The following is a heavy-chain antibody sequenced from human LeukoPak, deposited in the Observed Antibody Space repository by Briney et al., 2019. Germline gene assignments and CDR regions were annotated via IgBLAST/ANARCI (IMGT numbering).Heavy chain of an antibody. CDR3: ARTWAITQNLDH. J-gene: IGHJ4*02. CDR2: IYPGDSDT. CDR1: GFSFTNCR. V-gene: IGHV5-51*01. Sequence: GESLKISCKGSGFSFTNCRIAWVRQMPGKGMEWMGIIYPGDSDTRYSPSFQGQVTISADKSISTAYLQWSSLKASDTAMYYRARTWAITQNLDHWGQGTLVTVSS. D-gene: IGHD1-20*01.